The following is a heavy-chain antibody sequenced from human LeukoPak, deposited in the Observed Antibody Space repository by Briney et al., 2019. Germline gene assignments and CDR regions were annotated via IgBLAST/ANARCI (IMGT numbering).Heavy chain of an antibody. CDR1: GYTFTSYY. D-gene: IGHD3-10*01. V-gene: IGHV1-46*01. CDR2: INPSGGST. J-gene: IGHJ4*02. CDR3: ARGVGSYYYGSGSDY. Sequence: ASVKVSCKASGYTFTSYYMHWVRQAPGQGLEWMGIINPSGGSTSYAQKFQGRVTMTRDTSTSTVYMELSSLRSEDTAVYYCARGVGSYYYGSGSDYWGQGTLVTVSS.